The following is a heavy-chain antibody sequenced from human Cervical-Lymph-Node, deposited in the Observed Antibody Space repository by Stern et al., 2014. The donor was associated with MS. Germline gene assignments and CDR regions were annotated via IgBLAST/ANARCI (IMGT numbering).Heavy chain of an antibody. CDR3: ARDLSGIGYFDY. CDR2: IIPMSGTE. CDR1: GGSFTTYA. V-gene: IGHV1-69*01. D-gene: IGHD3-22*01. J-gene: IGHJ4*02. Sequence: MQLEESGAEVKKPGSPVRVSCKASGGSFTTYAFSWVRQAPGQGLEWMGGIIPMSGTEKYAQKFQGRVTITADASTTTAYMELSSLKFDDTAVYYCARDLSGIGYFDYWGQGTLVAVSS.